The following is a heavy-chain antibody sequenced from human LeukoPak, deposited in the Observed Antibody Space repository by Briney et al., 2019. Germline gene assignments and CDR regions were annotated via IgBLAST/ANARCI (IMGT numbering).Heavy chain of an antibody. Sequence: PSQTLSLTCTVSGGSISSGGYYWSWIRQHPGKGLEWIGYIYYSGSTYYNPSLKGRVTISVDTSKNQFSLKLSSVTAADTAVYYCATWNLKCTNGVCSTQGFDYWGQGTLVTVSS. V-gene: IGHV4-31*03. CDR3: ATWNLKCTNGVCSTQGFDY. D-gene: IGHD2-8*01. J-gene: IGHJ4*02. CDR2: IYYSGST. CDR1: GGSISSGGYY.